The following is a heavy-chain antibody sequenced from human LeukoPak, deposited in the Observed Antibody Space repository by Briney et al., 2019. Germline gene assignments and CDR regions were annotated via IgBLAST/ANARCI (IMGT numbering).Heavy chain of an antibody. J-gene: IGHJ5*02. CDR1: GYSFTSYW. CDR3: ARSTYYDFWSGYPNWFDP. D-gene: IGHD3-3*01. V-gene: IGHV5-51*01. CDR2: IYPGDSDT. Sequence: GESLKISCKGSGYSFTSYWIGWVRQMPGKGLGWMGIIYPGDSDTRYSPSFQGQVTISADKSISTAYLQWSSLKASDTAMYYCARSTYYDFWSGYPNWFDPWGQGTLVTVSS.